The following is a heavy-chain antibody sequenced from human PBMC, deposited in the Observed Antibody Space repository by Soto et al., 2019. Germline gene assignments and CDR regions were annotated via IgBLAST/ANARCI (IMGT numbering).Heavy chain of an antibody. Sequence: PGGSLRLSCAASGFTVNFNYMSWVRQAPGKGLEWVSSIYSGGSKHYADSVKGRFTISRDDSKNTVSLQMNSLRAEDTAVYYCGKGDLVLVPAATYDYYYYGMDVWGQGTTVTVSS. CDR3: GKGDLVLVPAATYDYYYYGMDV. V-gene: IGHV3-66*01. CDR2: IYSGGSK. D-gene: IGHD2-2*01. CDR1: GFTVNFNY. J-gene: IGHJ6*02.